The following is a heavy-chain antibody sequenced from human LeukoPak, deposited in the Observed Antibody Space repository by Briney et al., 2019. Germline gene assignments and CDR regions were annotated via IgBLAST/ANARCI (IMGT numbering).Heavy chain of an antibody. CDR3: VRYSSNEGYFDY. CDR1: GGSISSTNYY. Sequence: PSETLSLTCTVSGGSISSTNYYWGWIRQPPGTGLEWIGNIYYSGSTYYNPSLKSRVTISVDTSKNQFSLKLSSVTAADTAVYSCVRYSSNEGYFDYWGQGILVTVSS. V-gene: IGHV4-39*07. D-gene: IGHD6-13*01. CDR2: IYYSGST. J-gene: IGHJ4*02.